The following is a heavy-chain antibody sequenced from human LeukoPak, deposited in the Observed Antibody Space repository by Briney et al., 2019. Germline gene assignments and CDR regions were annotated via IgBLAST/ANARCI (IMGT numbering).Heavy chain of an antibody. Sequence: GGSLRLSCAASGFTFSSYAMSWLRQAPGKGLEWVSGISGSGGSTYYADSVKGRFTISRDNSRKTLYLQMSSLRAEDTAVYYCAKALNYYDSSGSYYGNDYWGQGTLVTVSS. J-gene: IGHJ4*02. D-gene: IGHD3-22*01. CDR1: GFTFSSYA. V-gene: IGHV3-23*01. CDR3: AKALNYYDSSGSYYGNDY. CDR2: ISGSGGST.